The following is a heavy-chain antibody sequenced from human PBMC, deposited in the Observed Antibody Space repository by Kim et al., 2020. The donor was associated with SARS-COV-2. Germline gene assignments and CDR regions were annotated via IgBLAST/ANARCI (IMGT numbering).Heavy chain of an antibody. J-gene: IGHJ3*02. CDR3: TRDARLTIVSPGAFDI. Sequence: GGSLRLSCAASGFTFTNYWMHWVRQAPGKRLVWVSRIRPDGSETGYSDSVRGRFTISRDIAKNMLYLQMNSLTAEDTAVYYCTRDARLTIVSPGAFDIWG. CDR1: GFTFTNYW. D-gene: IGHD3-10*01. V-gene: IGHV3-74*01. CDR2: IRPDGSET.